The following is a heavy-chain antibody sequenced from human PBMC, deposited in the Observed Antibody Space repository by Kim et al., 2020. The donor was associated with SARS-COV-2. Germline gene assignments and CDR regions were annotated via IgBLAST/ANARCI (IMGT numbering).Heavy chain of an antibody. V-gene: IGHV3-30*02. J-gene: IGHJ4*02. CDR3: AKGDYDFWSGYYAEGY. Sequence: GRFPITRDNSKNTPYLQMNSLRAEDTAVYYCAKGDYDFWSGYYAEGYWGQGTLVTVSS. D-gene: IGHD3-3*01.